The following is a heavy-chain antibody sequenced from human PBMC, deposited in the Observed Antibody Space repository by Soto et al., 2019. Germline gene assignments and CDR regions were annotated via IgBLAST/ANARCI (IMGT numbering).Heavy chain of an antibody. CDR3: ARYRREAVAGYTLDN. Sequence: QVQLQESGPGLVKASETLSLTCTVSGGSISSNYWTWIRQPPGKGLEWIGYVYNSGSTNYNPSLKRRVTISEDRSKSQFSLKVNSMTAADTAVYYCARYRREAVAGYTLDNWGQGILVTVSS. CDR2: VYNSGST. V-gene: IGHV4-59*01. CDR1: GGSISSNY. D-gene: IGHD6-13*01. J-gene: IGHJ4*02.